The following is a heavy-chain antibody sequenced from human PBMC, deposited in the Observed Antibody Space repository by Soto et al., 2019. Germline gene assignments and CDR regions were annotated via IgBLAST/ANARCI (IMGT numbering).Heavy chain of an antibody. CDR1: GFTFSSYA. Sequence: GGSLRLSCAVSGFTFSSYAMSWVRQAPGKGLEWVSAISGSGGSTYYADSVKGRFTISRDNSKNTLYLQMNSLRAEDTAVYYCAKDRVIAAAGYSNWFDPWGQGTLVTVAS. CDR2: ISGSGGST. D-gene: IGHD6-13*01. CDR3: AKDRVIAAAGYSNWFDP. J-gene: IGHJ5*02. V-gene: IGHV3-23*01.